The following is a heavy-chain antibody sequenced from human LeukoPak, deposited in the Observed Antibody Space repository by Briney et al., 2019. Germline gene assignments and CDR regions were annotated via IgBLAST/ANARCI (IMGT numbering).Heavy chain of an antibody. J-gene: IGHJ4*02. CDR1: GYTFTSNG. D-gene: IGHD1/OR15-1a*01. Sequence: ASVKVSCKASGYTFTSNGISWVRQAPGQGLEWMGWISSYSGNTNYAQNLQGRVTMTTDTSTSTAYMELRSLRSDDTAVYYCARDRTYAFDYWGQGTLSPSPQ. CDR3: ARDRTYAFDY. V-gene: IGHV1-18*04. CDR2: ISSYSGNT.